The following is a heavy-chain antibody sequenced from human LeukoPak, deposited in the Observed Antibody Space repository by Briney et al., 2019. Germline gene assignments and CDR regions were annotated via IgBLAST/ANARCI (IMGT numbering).Heavy chain of an antibody. Sequence: SQTLSLTCTVSGGSISSGSYYWGWIRQPPGKGLEWIGSIYYSGSTYYNPSLKSRVTISIDTSKNQFSLKLTSVTAADTAVYYCATGPPLGPGFWGQGTPVTVSS. V-gene: IGHV4-39*01. D-gene: IGHD7-27*01. J-gene: IGHJ4*02. CDR2: IYYSGST. CDR3: ATGPPLGPGF. CDR1: GGSISSGSYY.